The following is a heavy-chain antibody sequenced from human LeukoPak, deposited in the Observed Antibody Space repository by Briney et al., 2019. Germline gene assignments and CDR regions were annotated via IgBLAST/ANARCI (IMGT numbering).Heavy chain of an antibody. CDR2: INPNSGGT. CDR3: ARVAPFGELLYPNVPWFDH. D-gene: IGHD3-10*01. V-gene: IGHV1-2*02. Sequence: ASVKVSCKASGYTFTGYYMHWVRQAPGQGLEWMGWINPNSGGTNYAQKFQGRVTMTRDTSISTAYMELSRLRSDDTAVYYCARVAPFGELLYPNVPWFDHWGQGTLVTVSS. CDR1: GYTFTGYY. J-gene: IGHJ5*02.